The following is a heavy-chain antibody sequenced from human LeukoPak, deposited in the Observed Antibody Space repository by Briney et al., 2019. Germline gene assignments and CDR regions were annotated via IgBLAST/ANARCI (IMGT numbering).Heavy chain of an antibody. CDR3: ARAITGTTSKAGAFDI. V-gene: IGHV4-59*12. J-gene: IGHJ3*02. Sequence: SETLSLTCTVSGGSISSYYWSWIRQPPGKGLEWIGYIYYSGSTNYNPSLKSRVTMSVDTSKNQFSLKLSSVTAADTAVYYCARAITGTTSKAGAFDIWGQGTMVTVSS. CDR2: IYYSGST. CDR1: GGSISSYY. D-gene: IGHD1-20*01.